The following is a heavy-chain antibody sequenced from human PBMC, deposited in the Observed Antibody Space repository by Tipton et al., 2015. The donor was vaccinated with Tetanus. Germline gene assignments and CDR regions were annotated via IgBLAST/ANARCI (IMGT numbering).Heavy chain of an antibody. CDR1: GGSISGYY. CDR3: ARMQRYGMDV. Sequence: TLSLTCTVSGGSISGYYWSWIRQPPGKGLEWIGYIHYSGDTNYNYNPSLQSRLTISVDTSKNQFPLRLNSVTAADTAVYYCARMQRYGMDVWGQGTTVTVSS. CDR2: IHYSGDT. V-gene: IGHV4-59*12. D-gene: IGHD6-25*01. J-gene: IGHJ6*02.